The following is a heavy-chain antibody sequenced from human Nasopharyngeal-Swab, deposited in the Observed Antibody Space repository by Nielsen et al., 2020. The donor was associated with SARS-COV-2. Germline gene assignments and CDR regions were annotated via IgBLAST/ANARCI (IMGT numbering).Heavy chain of an antibody. J-gene: IGHJ6*02. D-gene: IGHD3-22*01. CDR3: ARANYYDSSGYGRGYYYGMDV. CDR1: GFTFSSYS. Sequence: GESLKISCAASGFTFSSYSMNWVRQATGKGLEWVSAIGTAGDTYYPGSVKGRFTISRENAKNSLYLQMNSLRAGDTAVYYCARANYYDSSGYGRGYYYGMDVWGQGTTVTVSS. CDR2: IGTAGDT. V-gene: IGHV3-13*01.